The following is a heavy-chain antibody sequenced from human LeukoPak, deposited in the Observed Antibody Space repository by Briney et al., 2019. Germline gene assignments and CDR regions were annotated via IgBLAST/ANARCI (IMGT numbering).Heavy chain of an antibody. V-gene: IGHV3-23*01. Sequence: GGSLRLSCAASGFTFSSFAINWVRQAPGEGLEWVSTISGSGGSTYYADSMKGRFTISRDNSKNTLYLQMNSLRAEDTAVYYCAKGGGGNYYDYWGQGTLVTVSS. CDR3: AKGGGGNYYDY. CDR2: ISGSGGST. D-gene: IGHD1-26*01. J-gene: IGHJ4*02. CDR1: GFTFSSFA.